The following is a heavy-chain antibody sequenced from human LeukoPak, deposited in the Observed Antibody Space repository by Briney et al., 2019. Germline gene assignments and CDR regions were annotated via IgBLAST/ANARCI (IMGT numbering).Heavy chain of an antibody. CDR2: INHSGST. V-gene: IGHV4-34*01. CDR3: ARGPFLYSYGLRAFDI. Sequence: PSETPSLTCAVYGGSFSGYYWSWIRQPPGKGLEWIGEINHSGSTNYNPSLKNRVTISVDTSKNQFSLKLSSVTAADTAVYYCARGPFLYSYGLRAFDIWGQGTMVTVSS. J-gene: IGHJ3*02. D-gene: IGHD5-18*01. CDR1: GGSFSGYY.